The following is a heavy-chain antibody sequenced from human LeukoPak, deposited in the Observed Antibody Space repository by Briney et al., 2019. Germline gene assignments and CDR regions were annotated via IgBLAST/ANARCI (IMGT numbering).Heavy chain of an antibody. CDR3: ARSDGIVGEEAWFDP. V-gene: IGHV4-4*09. CDR2: IFSSDIT. CDR1: GGSISTFH. J-gene: IGHJ5*02. D-gene: IGHD1-26*01. Sequence: PSETLSLTCSVSGGSISTFHWHWIRQPLGKGLEWVGYIFSSDITNYNPSLRSRVTISVDTSKNQFSLKLRSVTAADTAVYFCARSDGIVGEEAWFDPWGQGTLVTVSS.